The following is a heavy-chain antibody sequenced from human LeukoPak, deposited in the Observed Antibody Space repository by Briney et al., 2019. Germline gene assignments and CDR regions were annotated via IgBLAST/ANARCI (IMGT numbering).Heavy chain of an antibody. CDR1: GFTFSSYA. J-gene: IGHJ6*03. CDR3: ARTVRIAARPHHPENYYYYYYMDV. Sequence: GGSLRLSCAASGFTFSSYAMSWVRQAPGKGLEWVSAISGSGGSTYYADSVKGRFTISRDNSKNTLYLQMNSLRAEDTAVYYCARTVRIAARPHHPENYYYYYYMDVWGKGTTVTVSS. D-gene: IGHD6-6*01. CDR2: ISGSGGST. V-gene: IGHV3-23*01.